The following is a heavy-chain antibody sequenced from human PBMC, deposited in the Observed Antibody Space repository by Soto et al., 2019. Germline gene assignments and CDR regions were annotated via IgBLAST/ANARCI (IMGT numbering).Heavy chain of an antibody. D-gene: IGHD3-10*01. Sequence: PGGSLRLSCVDSGFTFSDSWMAWVRQFPGRGLEWVANINRDGSVKNYMDSVRGRFTVSRDNAKNSLYLQMNSLRPDDTALYFCTRDRAFNRFDFWGQGTLVTVYS. CDR1: GFTFSDSW. CDR2: INRDGSVK. V-gene: IGHV3-7*01. CDR3: TRDRAFNRFDF. J-gene: IGHJ4*02.